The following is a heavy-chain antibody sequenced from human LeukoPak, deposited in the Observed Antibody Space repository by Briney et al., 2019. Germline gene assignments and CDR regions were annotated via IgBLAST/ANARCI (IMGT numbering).Heavy chain of an antibody. D-gene: IGHD1-14*01. V-gene: IGHV4-59*08. Sequence: SETLSLTCAVSGGSISNYYWSWIRQPPGKELEWIGYIYFSGGNTNYNPSFKSRVTISVDTSKNQFFLGLTSVTAADTAVYYCARQPSGTAAFDIWGQGTVVTVSS. CDR2: IYFSGGNT. CDR3: ARQPSGTAAFDI. J-gene: IGHJ3*02. CDR1: GGSISNYY.